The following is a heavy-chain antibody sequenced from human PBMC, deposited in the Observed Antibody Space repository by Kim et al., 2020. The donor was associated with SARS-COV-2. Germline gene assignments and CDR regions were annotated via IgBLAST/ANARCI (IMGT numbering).Heavy chain of an antibody. CDR3: ARDPWGETGYYGMDV. D-gene: IGHD3-10*01. J-gene: IGHJ6*02. V-gene: IGHV3-30*04. Sequence: GGSLRLSCAASGFTFSSYAMHWVRQAPGKGLEWVAVISYDGSNKYYADSVKGRFTISRDNSKNTLYLQMNSLRAEDTAVYYCARDPWGETGYYGMDVWGQGTTVTVSS. CDR2: ISYDGSNK. CDR1: GFTFSSYA.